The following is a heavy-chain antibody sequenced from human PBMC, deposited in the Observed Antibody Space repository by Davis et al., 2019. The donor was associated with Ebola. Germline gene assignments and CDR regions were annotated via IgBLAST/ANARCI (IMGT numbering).Heavy chain of an antibody. J-gene: IGHJ4*02. CDR1: GFTFSSYA. V-gene: IGHV3-23*01. Sequence: GESLKISCAASGFTFSSYAMSWVRQAPGKGLEWVSAISGSGGSTYYADSVKGRFTISRDNSKNTLYLQMSSLRLEDTAVYFCAKDDKFASVGPRGVDHWGQGTLVIVSS. CDR2: ISGSGGST. D-gene: IGHD3-10*01. CDR3: AKDDKFASVGPRGVDH.